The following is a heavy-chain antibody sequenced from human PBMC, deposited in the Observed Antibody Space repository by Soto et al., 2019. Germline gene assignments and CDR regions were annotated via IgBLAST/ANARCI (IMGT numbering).Heavy chain of an antibody. V-gene: IGHV3-30-3*01. D-gene: IGHD6-19*01. J-gene: IGHJ4*02. CDR1: GFTFSSYA. CDR2: ISYDGSNK. CDR3: ARDPGSGWYVQDY. Sequence: GGSLRLSCAASGFTFSSYAMHWVRQAPGKGLEWVAVISYDGSNKYYADSVKGRFTISRDNSKNTLYLQMNSLRAEDTAVYYCARDPGSGWYVQDYWGQGTLVTVSS.